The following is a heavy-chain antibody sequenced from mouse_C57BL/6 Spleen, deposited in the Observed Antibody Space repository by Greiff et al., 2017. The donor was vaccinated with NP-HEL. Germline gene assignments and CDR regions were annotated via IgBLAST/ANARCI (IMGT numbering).Heavy chain of an antibody. D-gene: IGHD5-1*01. CDR1: GYTFTSYW. J-gene: IGHJ2*01. Sequence: QVQLQQPGAELVKPGSSVKLSCKASGYTFTSYWMHWVKQRPVQGLEWIGNIYPADSETHYNQKFKDKATLTVDKSSSTAYMQLSSLTSEDSAVYYCASGGCEPNWGKGTTLTVA. CDR3: ASGGCEPN. CDR2: IYPADSET. V-gene: IGHV1-52*01.